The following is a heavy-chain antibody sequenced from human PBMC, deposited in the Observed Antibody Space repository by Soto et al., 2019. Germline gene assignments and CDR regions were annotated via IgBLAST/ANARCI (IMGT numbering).Heavy chain of an antibody. V-gene: IGHV1-18*01. J-gene: IGHJ4*02. CDR1: GYTFTSYG. CDR3: GREYCGGDCYIDY. Sequence: ASVKVSCKASGYTFTSYGLSWVRQAPGQGLEWIGWISAYNGNTNYAQKLQGRVTMTTDTSASTAYMELRSLRSDDKGVYYCGREYCGGDCYIDYWCQRILVTVSS. D-gene: IGHD2-21*02. CDR2: ISAYNGNT.